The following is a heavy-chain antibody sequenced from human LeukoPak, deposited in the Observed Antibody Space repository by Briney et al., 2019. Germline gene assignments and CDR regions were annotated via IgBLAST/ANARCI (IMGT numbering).Heavy chain of an antibody. CDR1: GYPLTSDY. Sequence: EASVKVSCKASGYPLTSDYMHWVRQASGQGLEWMGIINPAGGSTSYAQKFQGSRLTLTRDTSTRTVYMELSSLRREDTAVYYCARGRGVRDSHTYDYFDYWGQGSLVTVSS. D-gene: IGHD3-22*01. CDR2: INPAGGST. CDR3: ARGRGVRDSHTYDYFDY. J-gene: IGHJ4*02. V-gene: IGHV1-46*01.